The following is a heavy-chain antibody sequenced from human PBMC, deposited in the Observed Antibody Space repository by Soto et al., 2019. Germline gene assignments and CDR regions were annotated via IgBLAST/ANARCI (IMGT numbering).Heavy chain of an antibody. CDR3: ARAEPADFGVTTASHYYGMDV. J-gene: IGHJ6*02. CDR2: ISYDGTNK. Sequence: VILVESGGGVVHPGRSLRLSCAGSEFTFSGYAMHWVRQTPGKGLEWMAVISYDGTNKYYAGSVEGRFTISRDNSRNTLFLQMNSLRPEDTAIYYCARAEPADFGVTTASHYYGMDVWGQGTTVTVSS. CDR1: EFTFSGYA. V-gene: IGHV3-30-3*01. D-gene: IGHD3-3*01.